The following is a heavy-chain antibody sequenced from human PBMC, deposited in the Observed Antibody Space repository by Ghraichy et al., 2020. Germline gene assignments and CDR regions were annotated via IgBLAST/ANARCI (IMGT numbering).Heavy chain of an antibody. J-gene: IGHJ6*02. CDR1: GYTLTELS. CDR3: ATDIVVVPAAVHYYYYGMDV. V-gene: IGHV1-24*01. CDR2: FDPEDGET. Sequence: ASVKVSCKVSGYTLTELSMHWVRQAPGKGLEWMGGFDPEDGETIYAQKFQGRVTMTEDTSTDTAYMELSSLRSEDTAVYYCATDIVVVPAAVHYYYYGMDVWGQGTTVTVSS. D-gene: IGHD2-2*02.